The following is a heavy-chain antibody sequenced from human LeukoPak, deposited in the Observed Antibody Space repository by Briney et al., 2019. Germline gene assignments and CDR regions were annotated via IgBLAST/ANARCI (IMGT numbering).Heavy chain of an antibody. CDR2: MYYSGST. J-gene: IGHJ4*02. V-gene: IGHV4-39*01. CDR3: ARGHVARWFGLYYFDY. Sequence: SETLSLTCTVSGGSISSSRYYGGWIRQPPGKGLEWIGSMYYSGSTYYNPSLKSRVTISVDTSKNQFSLKLSSVTAADTAVYYCARGHVARWFGLYYFDYWGQGALVTVSS. D-gene: IGHD3-10*01. CDR1: GGSISSSRYY.